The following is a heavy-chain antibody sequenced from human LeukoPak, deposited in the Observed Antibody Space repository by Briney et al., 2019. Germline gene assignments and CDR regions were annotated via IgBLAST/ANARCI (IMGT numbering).Heavy chain of an antibody. J-gene: IGHJ4*02. D-gene: IGHD2-2*01. CDR2: ISGSGSST. CDR1: GFTFSTYA. V-gene: IGHV3-23*01. CDR3: AKDPRYCSSTSCYYGGYFDY. Sequence: SGGSLRLSCAASGFTFSTYAMNWVRQAPGKGLEWVSYISGSGSSTYYADSVKGRFTISRDNSKNTLYLQMNSLRAEDTAVYYCAKDPRYCSSTSCYYGGYFDYWGQGTLVTVSS.